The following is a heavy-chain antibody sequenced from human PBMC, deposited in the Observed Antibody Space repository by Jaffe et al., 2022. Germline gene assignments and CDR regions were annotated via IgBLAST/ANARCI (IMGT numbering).Heavy chain of an antibody. CDR3: MRDRGPTGTTAFS. CDR1: GFNFLLYS. CDR2: ISGSSRFI. J-gene: IGHJ5*02. V-gene: IGHV3-21*01. D-gene: IGHD1-1*01. Sequence: EVQLVESGGGLVRPGGSLRLSCEASGFNFLLYSMTWVRQAPGKGLEWVSSISGSSRFIYYADSVQGRFTISRDNAKGSVSLQMNSLRAEDSAVYYCMRDRGPTGTTAFSWGRGTLVTVAS.